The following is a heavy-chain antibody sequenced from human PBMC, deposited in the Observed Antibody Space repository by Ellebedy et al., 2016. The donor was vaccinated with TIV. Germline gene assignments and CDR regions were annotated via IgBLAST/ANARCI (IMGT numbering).Heavy chain of an antibody. CDR3: ARGQYYYFGMDV. CDR1: GGSISSYY. CDR2: IYNSGSTT. V-gene: IGHV4-59*01. Sequence: MPSETLSLTCTVSGGSISSYYWSWIRQPPGKGLEWIGYIYNSGSTTNYNPSLKSRVTISVHTSKNQFSLKLNSVTAADTAVYYCARGQYYYFGMDVWGLGTTVTVSS. J-gene: IGHJ6*02.